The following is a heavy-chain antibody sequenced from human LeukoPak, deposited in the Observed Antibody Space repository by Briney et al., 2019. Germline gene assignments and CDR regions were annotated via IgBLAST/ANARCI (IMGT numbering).Heavy chain of an antibody. J-gene: IGHJ4*02. CDR2: IKEDGSEK. Sequence: GGSLRLACAASGFTFSSFWMTWVRQAPGKGLEWVANIKEDGSEKYYVDSVKGRFTISRENAKNSLYLQMNSLRAEDTAVYYCARGGYYSVYWGQGTLVTVSS. D-gene: IGHD3-3*01. CDR3: ARGGYYSVY. CDR1: GFTFSSFW. V-gene: IGHV3-7*05.